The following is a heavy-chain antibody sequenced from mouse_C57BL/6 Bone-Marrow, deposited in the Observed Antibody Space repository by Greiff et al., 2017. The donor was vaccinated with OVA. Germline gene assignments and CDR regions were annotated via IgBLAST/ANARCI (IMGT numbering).Heavy chain of an antibody. CDR3: ARRAGTNYFDY. J-gene: IGHJ2*01. Sequence: VKLQQSGAELVRPGTSVKMSCKASGYTFTNYWIGWAKQRPGHGLEWIGDIYPGGGYTNYNEKFKGKATLTADKSSSTAYMQFSSLTSEDSAIYYCARRAGTNYFDYWGQGTTLTVSS. CDR2: IYPGGGYT. CDR1: GYTFTNYW. D-gene: IGHD3-3*01. V-gene: IGHV1-63*01.